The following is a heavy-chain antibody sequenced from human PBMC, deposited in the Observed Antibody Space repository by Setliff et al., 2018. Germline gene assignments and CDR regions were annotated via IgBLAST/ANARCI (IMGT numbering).Heavy chain of an antibody. V-gene: IGHV4-38-2*02. CDR3: ARGGGYGSGGSFHNAPFDY. Sequence: PSETLSLTCTVSGYSISSGYYWGWFRQPPGKGLEWMGSIYHRGSTNYNPSLKTRVTISVDKSKNQFSLKLSSVTAADTALYYCARGGGYGSGGSFHNAPFDYWGQGMLVTVSS. CDR2: IYHRGST. J-gene: IGHJ4*02. CDR1: GYSISSGYY. D-gene: IGHD3-10*01.